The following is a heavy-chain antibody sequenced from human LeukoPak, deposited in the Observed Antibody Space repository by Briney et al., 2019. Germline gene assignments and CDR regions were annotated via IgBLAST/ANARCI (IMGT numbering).Heavy chain of an antibody. CDR1: GFTFGDYA. CDR2: IRSKAFGATT. Sequence: GGSLRLSCKPSGFTFGDYAMSWVRQAPGKGLEWVGFIRSKAFGATTDYGGSVAGRFTVSRDDSKGIAYMQMNSLKTEDTAVYYCTRDCSGSRCYEEMDYWGQGTLVTVSS. CDR3: TRDCSGSRCYEEMDY. V-gene: IGHV3-49*04. D-gene: IGHD2-15*01. J-gene: IGHJ4*02.